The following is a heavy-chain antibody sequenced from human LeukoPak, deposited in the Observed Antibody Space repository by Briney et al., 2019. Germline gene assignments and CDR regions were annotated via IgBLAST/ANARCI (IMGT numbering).Heavy chain of an antibody. CDR2: ISGSGDDT. D-gene: IGHD1-26*01. Sequence: GGSLRLSCAASGFSFSIYAMSWVRQAPGKGLEWVSAISGSGDDTNYADSVKGRFTISRDNAKNSLYLQMNSLRAEDTAVYYCAIRGGWEPQGFDYWGQGTLVTVSS. V-gene: IGHV3-23*01. CDR1: GFSFSIYA. J-gene: IGHJ4*02. CDR3: AIRGGWEPQGFDY.